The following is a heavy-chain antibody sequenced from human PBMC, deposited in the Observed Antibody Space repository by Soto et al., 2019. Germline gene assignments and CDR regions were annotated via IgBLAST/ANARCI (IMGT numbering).Heavy chain of an antibody. J-gene: IGHJ3*02. CDR1: GFTFSDYY. CDR3: ARDADILTGSDAFDI. D-gene: IGHD3-9*01. CDR2: ISSSSSYT. V-gene: IGHV3-11*05. Sequence: QVQLVESGGGLVKPGGSLRLSCAASGFTFSDYYMSWIRQAPGKGLEWVSYISSSSSYTNYADSVKGRFTISRDNAKNSLFLHMNSLRAEDTAVYYCARDADILTGSDAFDIWGQGTMVTVSS.